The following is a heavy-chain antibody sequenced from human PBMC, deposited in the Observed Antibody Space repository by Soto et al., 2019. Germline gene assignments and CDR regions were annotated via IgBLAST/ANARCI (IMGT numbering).Heavy chain of an antibody. CDR3: ARIPWPGHCTKGVCYLPDY. J-gene: IGHJ4*02. D-gene: IGHD2-8*01. CDR2: IWYDGSDK. V-gene: IGHV3-33*01. Sequence: QVQLVESGGGVVQPGRSLRLSCAASGFTFSTYVMHWVRHAPGKGLEWVAVIWYDGSDKYYADSVKGRFTISRDNSNNTLYLHMNSLRAEDTAVYYCARIPWPGHCTKGVCYLPDYWGQGTLVTVSS. CDR1: GFTFSTYV.